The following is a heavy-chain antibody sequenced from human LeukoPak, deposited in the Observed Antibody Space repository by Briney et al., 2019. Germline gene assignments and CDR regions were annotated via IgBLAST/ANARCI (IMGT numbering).Heavy chain of an antibody. V-gene: IGHV4-4*07. Sequence: SETLSLTCTVSGGSISSYYWSWIRQPAGRGLEWIGRMYSSGNTNYNPSLKSRVTMSVDTSKNQFSLKLSSVTAADTAVYYCARASRSCTGSSCYLFDDYYYMDVWGKGTTVTISS. CDR2: MYSSGNT. J-gene: IGHJ6*03. CDR3: ARASRSCTGSSCYLFDDYYYMDV. CDR1: GGSISSYY. D-gene: IGHD2-2*01.